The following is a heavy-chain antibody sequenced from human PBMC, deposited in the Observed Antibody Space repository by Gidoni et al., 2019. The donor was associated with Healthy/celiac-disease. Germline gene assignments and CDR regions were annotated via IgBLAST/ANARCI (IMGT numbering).Heavy chain of an antibody. CDR2: IYYSGST. CDR1: GGAISSYY. J-gene: IGHJ3*02. Sequence: QVQLQESGPGLVKQSETPSLTGSVPGGAISSYYWSWIRQPPGKGLEWIGYIYYSGSTNYNPSLKSRVPISVDTSQNQFSLKLSSVTAADTAVYYCAREHKNLSGSHYAFDIWGQGTMVTVSS. V-gene: IGHV4-59*01. D-gene: IGHD1-26*01. CDR3: AREHKNLSGSHYAFDI.